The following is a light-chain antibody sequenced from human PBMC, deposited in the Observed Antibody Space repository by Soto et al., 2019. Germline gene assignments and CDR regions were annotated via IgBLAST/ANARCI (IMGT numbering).Light chain of an antibody. CDR1: SSDVGGYNS. CDR2: DVS. CDR3: SLYTGISTEIYV. Sequence: QSALTQPASVSGSPGQSITISCTGTSSDVGGYNSVSWYQQHPGKAPKVIIYDVSTRPSGVSSRFSGSKSGNTASLTISGLQSEDEADYYCSLYTGISTEIYVLGTGTKVTVL. V-gene: IGLV2-14*03. J-gene: IGLJ1*01.